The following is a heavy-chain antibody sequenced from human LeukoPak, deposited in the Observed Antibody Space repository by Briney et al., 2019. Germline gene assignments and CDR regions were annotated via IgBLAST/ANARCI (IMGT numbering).Heavy chain of an antibody. D-gene: IGHD6-13*01. J-gene: IGHJ4*02. CDR1: GFTFSSYS. CDR2: ISTSSNYI. CDR3: ARVSAAAGVYYFDY. V-gene: IGHV3-21*01. Sequence: GGFLRLSCAASGFTFSSYSMNWVRQAPGKGLEWVSFISTSSNYIYYVDSLKGRFTISRDNANNSLFLQMNSLRVEDTAVYYCARVSAAAGVYYFDYWGQGTLVTVSS.